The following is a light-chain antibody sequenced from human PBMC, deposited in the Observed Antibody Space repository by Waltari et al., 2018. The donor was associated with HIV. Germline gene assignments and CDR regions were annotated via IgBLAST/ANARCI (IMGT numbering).Light chain of an antibody. CDR1: QNVLYSSNNKNY. Sequence: DIVMTQSPDSLAVSLGERATINCKSSQNVLYSSNNKNYLAWYQQKPRQPPKLLIYWASTRASGVPGRFSGSGSGTDFTLTISSLQAEDVAIYYCQQYLNTPWTFGQGTKVEVK. J-gene: IGKJ1*01. CDR3: QQYLNTPWT. V-gene: IGKV4-1*01. CDR2: WAS.